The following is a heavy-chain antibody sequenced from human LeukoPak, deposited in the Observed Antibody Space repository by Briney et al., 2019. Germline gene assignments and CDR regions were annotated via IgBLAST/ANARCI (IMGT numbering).Heavy chain of an antibody. Sequence: SVKVSCKASGGTFSTDALAWVRQVPGQGPEWMGRIIPVIGTGNYAETFQGRVTITADISTSTAYMQLSSLRSEDTAVYYCAREAGIAITGTIWYFDLWGRGTLVILSS. D-gene: IGHD1/OR15-1a*01. V-gene: IGHV1-69*04. J-gene: IGHJ2*01. CDR3: AREAGIAITGTIWYFDL. CDR2: IIPVIGTG. CDR1: GGTFSTDA.